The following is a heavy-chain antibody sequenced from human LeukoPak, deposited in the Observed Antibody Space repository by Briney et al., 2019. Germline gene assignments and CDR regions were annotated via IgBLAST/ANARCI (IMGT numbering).Heavy chain of an antibody. V-gene: IGHV3-23*01. CDR2: ISGSGGST. CDR1: GLTFSSYA. D-gene: IGHD6-13*01. Sequence: GGSLRLSCAASGLTFSSYAMSWVRQAPGKGLERVSAISGSGGSTYYADSVRGRFTISRDNSKNTLYLQMNTLRAEDTAVYYCAKTAGYSSSWFSDWGQGTLVTVSS. CDR3: AKTAGYSSSWFSD. J-gene: IGHJ4*02.